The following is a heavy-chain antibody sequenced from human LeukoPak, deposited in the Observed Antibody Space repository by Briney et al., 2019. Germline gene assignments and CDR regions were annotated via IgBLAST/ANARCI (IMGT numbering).Heavy chain of an antibody. Sequence: PGGSLRLSCAASGFTFSSYEMNWVRQAPGKGLEWVSYISSSGSTIYYADSVKGRFTISRDNAKNSLYLQMNSLRAEDTAVYYCARAGMVRGVIAVYYFDYWGQGTLVTVSS. V-gene: IGHV3-48*03. CDR3: ARAGMVRGVIAVYYFDY. CDR1: GFTFSSYE. D-gene: IGHD3-10*01. J-gene: IGHJ4*02. CDR2: ISSSGSTI.